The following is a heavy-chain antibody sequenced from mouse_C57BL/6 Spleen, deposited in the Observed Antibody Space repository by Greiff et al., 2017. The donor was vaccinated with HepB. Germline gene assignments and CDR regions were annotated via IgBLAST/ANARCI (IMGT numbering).Heavy chain of an antibody. CDR1: GFTFSSYA. D-gene: IGHD2-4*01. V-gene: IGHV5-4*01. J-gene: IGHJ4*01. CDR3: ARDPGYYDYEGDAMDY. Sequence: EVKVVESGGGLVKPGGSLKLSCAASGFTFSSYAMSWVRQTPEKRLEWVATISDGGSYTYYPDNVKGRFTISRDNAKNNLYLQMSHLKSEDTAMYYCARDPGYYDYEGDAMDYWGQGTSVTVSS. CDR2: ISDGGSYT.